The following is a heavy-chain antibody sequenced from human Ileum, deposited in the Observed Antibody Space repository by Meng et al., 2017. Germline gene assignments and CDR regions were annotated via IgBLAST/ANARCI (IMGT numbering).Heavy chain of an antibody. D-gene: IGHD3-22*01. CDR3: ASESPNSSGAHED. J-gene: IGHJ4*02. Sequence: QVQLAQSGAEVKKPGSSVKVSCKASGGTFYSYTISWVRQAPGQGLEWMGRIIPVLGVAKHAQKFQGRVTIIADKSTSTSHMELSNLRSEDTGVYYCASESPNSSGAHEDWGQGTLVTVSS. CDR2: IIPVLGVA. CDR1: GGTFYSYT. V-gene: IGHV1-69*02.